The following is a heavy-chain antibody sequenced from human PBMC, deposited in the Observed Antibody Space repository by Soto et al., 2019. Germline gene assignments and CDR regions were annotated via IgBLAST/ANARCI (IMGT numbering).Heavy chain of an antibody. J-gene: IGHJ6*02. CDR1: GGSVSSGSYY. D-gene: IGHD6-19*01. CDR3: ARVPARWLVKDYCGMDV. V-gene: IGHV4-61*01. CDR2: IYYSGST. Sequence: KPSETLSLTCTVSGGSVSSGSYYWSWIRQPPGKGLEWIGYIYYSGSTNYNPSLKSRVTISVDTSKNQFSLKLSSVTAADTAVYYCARVPARWLVKDYCGMDVWGQGTTVTVYS.